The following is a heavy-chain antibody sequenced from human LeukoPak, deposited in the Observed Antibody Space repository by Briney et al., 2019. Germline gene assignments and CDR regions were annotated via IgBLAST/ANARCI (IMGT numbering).Heavy chain of an antibody. D-gene: IGHD4-17*01. Sequence: PGSSLRLSCAASGFTFDDFAMHWVRQAPGKGLEWVSGISRDSGTIAYANSVKGRFTISRDNAKNSLYLQMNSLRAEDTALYYCAKDNDYGDYWDAFDIWGQGTMVTVS. J-gene: IGHJ3*02. CDR1: GFTFDDFA. CDR3: AKDNDYGDYWDAFDI. V-gene: IGHV3-9*01. CDR2: ISRDSGTI.